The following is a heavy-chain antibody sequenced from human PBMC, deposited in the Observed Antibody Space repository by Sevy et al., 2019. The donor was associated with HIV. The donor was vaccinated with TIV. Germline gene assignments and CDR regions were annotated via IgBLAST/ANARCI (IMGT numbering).Heavy chain of an antibody. V-gene: IGHV3-48*03. CDR1: GLSFRSYE. Sequence: GGSLRLSCAASGLSFRSYELNWVRQAPGKGLQWISYISTGGCTIFYADSVKGRFTISRDNAKNSVFLQMNSLRAEDTAVYFCATSRRDYYNYYFDYWGHGTLVTVSS. D-gene: IGHD3-22*01. CDR3: ATSRRDYYNYYFDY. CDR2: ISTGGCTI. J-gene: IGHJ4*01.